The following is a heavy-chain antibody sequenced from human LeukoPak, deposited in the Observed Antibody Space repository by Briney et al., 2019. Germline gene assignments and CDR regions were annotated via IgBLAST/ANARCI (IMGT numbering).Heavy chain of an antibody. CDR3: AKILGDDLFDAFDI. D-gene: IGHD3-3*01. J-gene: IGHJ3*02. Sequence: SETLSLTCAVSGGSISSGDYSWNWIRQPPGKGLEWIGYIYHSGSTYYNSSLKSRVTISVDRSKNHLSLRLTSVIVADMAVYYCAKILGDDLFDAFDIWGQGRLVSVSS. V-gene: IGHV4-30-2*01. CDR1: GGSISSGDYS. CDR2: IYHSGST.